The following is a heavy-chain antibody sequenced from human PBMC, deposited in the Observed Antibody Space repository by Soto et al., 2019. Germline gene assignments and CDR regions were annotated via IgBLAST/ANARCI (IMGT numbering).Heavy chain of an antibody. CDR2: IYYSGST. V-gene: IGHV4-59*01. Sequence: SETLSLTWTVSGGSISRYYWSWSRQPPGKGLEWIGYIYYSGSTNYNPSLKSRVTISVDTSKNQFSLKLSSVTAADTAVYYCASGGYCSGGSCLSYYYYGMDVWGQGTTVTVSS. CDR1: GGSISRYY. CDR3: ASGGYCSGGSCLSYYYYGMDV. D-gene: IGHD2-15*01. J-gene: IGHJ6*02.